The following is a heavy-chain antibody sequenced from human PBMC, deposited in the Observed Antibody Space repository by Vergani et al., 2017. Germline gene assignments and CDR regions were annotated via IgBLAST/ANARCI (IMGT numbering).Heavy chain of an antibody. Sequence: QVQLQASGPGLVKPSQTLSLTCTVSGGSISSGSYYWSWIRQPAGKGLEWIGEINHSGSTNYNPSLKSRVTISVDTSKNQFSLKLSSVTAADTAVYYCARGGYIAAFSYWGQGTLVTVSS. CDR2: INHSGST. V-gene: IGHV4-61*02. CDR1: GGSISSGSYY. CDR3: ARGGYIAAFSY. D-gene: IGHD6-13*01. J-gene: IGHJ4*02.